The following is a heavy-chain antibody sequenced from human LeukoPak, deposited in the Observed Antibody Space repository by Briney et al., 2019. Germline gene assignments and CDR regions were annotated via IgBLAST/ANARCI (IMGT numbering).Heavy chain of an antibody. CDR2: IYPGDSDT. D-gene: IGHD3-3*01. CDR1: GYSFTSYW. J-gene: IGHJ3*02. V-gene: IGHV5-51*01. CDR3: ARPKRRITIFGVVTIDAFNI. Sequence: GESLKISCKGSGYSFTSYWIGWVRQMPGKGLEWMGIIYPGDSDTRYSPSFQGQVTISADKSISTAYLQWSSLKASDTAMYYCARPKRRITIFGVVTIDAFNIWGQGTMVTVSS.